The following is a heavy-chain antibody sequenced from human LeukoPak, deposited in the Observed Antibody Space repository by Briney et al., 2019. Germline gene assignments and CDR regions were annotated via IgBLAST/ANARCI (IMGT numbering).Heavy chain of an antibody. CDR1: GGSFSGYY. V-gene: IGHV4-34*01. CDR3: ARVSSSWSVFDY. CDR2: INHSGST. D-gene: IGHD6-13*01. Sequence: PSETLSLTCAVYGGSFSGYYWSWIRQPPGKGLEWIGEINHSGSTNYNPSLKSRVTISVDTSKNQFSLKLGSVTAADTAVYYCARVSSSWSVFDYWGQGTLVTVSS. J-gene: IGHJ4*02.